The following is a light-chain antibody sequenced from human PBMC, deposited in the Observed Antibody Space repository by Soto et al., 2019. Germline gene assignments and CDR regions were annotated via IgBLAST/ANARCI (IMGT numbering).Light chain of an antibody. Sequence: QSVLTQPASVSGSPGQSITISCTGTSNDVGIYNYVSWYQQHPGKAPKLMIYEVTNRPSGVPDRFSGSKSGNTAFLTVSGLQAEDEADYYCLSYADTAYVFGTGTKLTVL. CDR2: EVT. V-gene: IGLV2-8*01. CDR1: SNDVGIYNY. CDR3: LSYADTAYV. J-gene: IGLJ1*01.